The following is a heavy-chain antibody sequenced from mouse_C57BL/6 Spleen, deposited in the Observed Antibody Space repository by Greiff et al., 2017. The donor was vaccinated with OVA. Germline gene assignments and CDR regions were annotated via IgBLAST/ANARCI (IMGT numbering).Heavy chain of an antibody. CDR1: GYAFSSSW. Sequence: QVQLKQSGPELVKPGASVKISCKASGYAFSSSWMNWVKQRPGKGLEWIGRIYPGDGDTNYNGKFKGKATLTADKSSSTAYMQLSSLTSEDSAVYFCARSYYYGSSYRYFDYWGQGTTLTVSS. V-gene: IGHV1-82*01. CDR3: ARSYYYGSSYRYFDY. J-gene: IGHJ2*01. CDR2: IYPGDGDT. D-gene: IGHD1-1*01.